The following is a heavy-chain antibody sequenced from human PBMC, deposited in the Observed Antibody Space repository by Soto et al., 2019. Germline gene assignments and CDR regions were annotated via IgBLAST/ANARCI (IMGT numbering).Heavy chain of an antibody. J-gene: IGHJ4*02. CDR2: TYYRSKWYS. V-gene: IGHV6-1*01. D-gene: IGHD5-18*01. CDR1: GDSVSTNGVA. CDR3: ARGKNSAFDY. Sequence: QVQLQQSGPGLVKPSQTLSLTCAISGDSVSTNGVAWNWIRQSPSRGLEWLGRTYYRSKWYSDSALPLKSRMTINPDTSKNQFSLQLNSVTPEDTAVYYCARGKNSAFDYWGQGTLVTVSS.